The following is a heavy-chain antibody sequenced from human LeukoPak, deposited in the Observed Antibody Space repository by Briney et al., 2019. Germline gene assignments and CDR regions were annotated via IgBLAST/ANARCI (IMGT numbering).Heavy chain of an antibody. D-gene: IGHD2-2*01. CDR1: GFTLSSYA. Sequence: GGSLRLSCAASGFTLSSYAMSWVRQVEKEGLEWAAAISGSGGSTYYADSVQGRFTISRDNSKNTRYLQMNSLRAEDTAVYYCAINIVVVPAAMRGGDYWGQGTLVTVSS. CDR2: ISGSGGST. J-gene: IGHJ4*02. CDR3: AINIVVVPAAMRGGDY. V-gene: IGHV3-23*01.